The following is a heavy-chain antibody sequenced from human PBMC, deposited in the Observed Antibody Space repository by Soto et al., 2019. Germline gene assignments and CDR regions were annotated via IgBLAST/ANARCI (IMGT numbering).Heavy chain of an antibody. V-gene: IGHV3-23*01. J-gene: IGHJ4*01. CDR1: GFTFTNYA. D-gene: IGHD2-8*01. CDR2: ISGSGRTM. Sequence: PGGSLRLSCAASGFTFTNYAMSWVRQAPGKGLEWVSAISGSGRTMYYADSVKGRFTVSRDNSKTALYLQVNSLRAEDTAIYYCANDTNSWSPSWWHFDYWGQGTLVTVSS. CDR3: ANDTNSWSPSWWHFDY.